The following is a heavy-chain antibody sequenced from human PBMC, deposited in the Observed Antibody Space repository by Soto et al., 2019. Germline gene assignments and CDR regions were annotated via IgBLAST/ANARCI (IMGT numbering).Heavy chain of an antibody. Sequence: PGGSLILSCAASGFTFSTYWMDWVRQAPGEGLVWVSRINSAGSSTVYADSVKGRFTISRDNAENTLYLQMNNLRAEDTAVYYCARDDDGGGEAFDMWGQGTMVTVS. CDR3: ARDDDGGGEAFDM. CDR1: GFTFSTYW. V-gene: IGHV3-74*01. CDR2: INSAGSST. D-gene: IGHD3-16*01. J-gene: IGHJ3*02.